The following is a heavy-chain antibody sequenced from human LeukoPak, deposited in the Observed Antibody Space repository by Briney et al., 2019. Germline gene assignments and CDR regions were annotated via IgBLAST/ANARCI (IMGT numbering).Heavy chain of an antibody. CDR3: GKLGYCTNAVCHSTGF. CDR2: ISESGGT. D-gene: IGHD2-8*01. CDR1: GFTFNNYA. V-gene: IGHV3-23*01. Sequence: TGGSLGLSCAASGFTFNNYAMNWVRQAPGKGLEWVSAISESGGTYYADSMKGRFTVSRDNSKNRVYLQINSLRAEDTAVYYCGKLGYCTNAVCHSTGFWGQEPWSPSPQ. J-gene: IGHJ4*01.